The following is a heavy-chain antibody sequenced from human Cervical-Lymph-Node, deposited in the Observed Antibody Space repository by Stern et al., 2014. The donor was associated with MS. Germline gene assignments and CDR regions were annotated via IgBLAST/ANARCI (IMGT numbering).Heavy chain of an antibody. CDR1: GGTFSKFP. J-gene: IGHJ5*02. CDR2: LFPVFGTP. CDR3: ALSSETSDRWYSLGYDL. V-gene: IGHV1-69*01. D-gene: IGHD6-13*01. Sequence: VQLVESGAEVTQPGSSVKVSCKASGGTFSKFPSSWVRQAPGQGLVWMGGLFPVFGTPTYAQEFRGSVTITADVSTSTVYMELSSLRSDDTAVYYCALSSETSDRWYSLGYDLWGQGTLVTVSS.